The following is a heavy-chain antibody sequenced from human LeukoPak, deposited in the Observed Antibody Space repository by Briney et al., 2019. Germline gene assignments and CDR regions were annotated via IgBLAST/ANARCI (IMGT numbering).Heavy chain of an antibody. CDR3: AREGGTVVIGRFDY. J-gene: IGHJ4*02. CDR1: GINSRASG. CDR2: IQTDGGDK. Sequence: GGSLRLSCAACGINSRASGMHWVRQAPGMGLEWVSFIQTDGGDKKYAASVAGRLTISRDNSKNTVYLHMSSLRPDDTALYYCAREGGTVVIGRFDYWGQGTLVTVSS. D-gene: IGHD2-2*01. V-gene: IGHV3-30*02.